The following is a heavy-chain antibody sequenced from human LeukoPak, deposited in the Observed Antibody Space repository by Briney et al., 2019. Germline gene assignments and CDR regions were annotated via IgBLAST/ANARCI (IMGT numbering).Heavy chain of an antibody. V-gene: IGHV1-2*02. Sequence: GASVKVSCKTSGYSFTAYFIHWVRQAPGQGLEWMGWINPNSGGTEYTQKFQDRVTMTRDTSITTAHMELSSLRSDDTAVYYCAREGYDLNQNHDLDVWGQGTTVTVSS. CDR2: INPNSGGT. J-gene: IGHJ6*02. D-gene: IGHD3-3*01. CDR1: GYSFTAYF. CDR3: AREGYDLNQNHDLDV.